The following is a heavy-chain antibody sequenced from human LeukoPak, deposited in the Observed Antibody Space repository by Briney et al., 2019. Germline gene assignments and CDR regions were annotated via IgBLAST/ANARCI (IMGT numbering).Heavy chain of an antibody. CDR3: ATLRGYSHLGRFDP. CDR1: GYTLTELS. D-gene: IGHD5-12*01. Sequence: ASVKVSCKVSGYTLTELSMHWVRQAPGKGLEWMGGFDPEDGETIYAQKFQGRVTMTEDTSTDTADMELSSLRSEDTAVYYCATLRGYSHLGRFDPWGQGTLVTVSS. V-gene: IGHV1-24*01. CDR2: FDPEDGET. J-gene: IGHJ5*02.